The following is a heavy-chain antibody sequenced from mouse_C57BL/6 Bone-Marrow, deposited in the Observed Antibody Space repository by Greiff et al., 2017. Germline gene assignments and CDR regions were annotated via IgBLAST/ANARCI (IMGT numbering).Heavy chain of an antibody. V-gene: IGHV1-18*01. CDR3: ARAGTHDSRGGFAY. D-gene: IGHD2-4*01. CDR2: INPNTGGT. CDR1: GYTFTDYN. Sequence: VQLQQSGPELVKPGASVKIPCKASGYTFTDYNLDWVKQSHGKSLEWIGDINPNTGGTIYNQKFKGNATLTVDKSSSTAYMELRSLTSEDTAVDYGARAGTHDSRGGFAYWGQGTLVTVSA. J-gene: IGHJ3*01.